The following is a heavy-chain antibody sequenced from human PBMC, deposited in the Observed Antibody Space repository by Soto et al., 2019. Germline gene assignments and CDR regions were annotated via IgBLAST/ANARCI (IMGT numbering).Heavy chain of an antibody. V-gene: IGHV3-30*18. Sequence: QVQLVESGGGVVQPGRSLRLSCAASGFTFSSYGMHWVRQAPGKGLEWGAVISYDGSNKYYADSVKGRFTISRDNSQNTLYLQMNSLRAEDTAVYYCAKASDPVLRYFDWLYFDYWGQGTLVTVSS. CDR3: AKASDPVLRYFDWLYFDY. J-gene: IGHJ4*02. CDR1: GFTFSSYG. D-gene: IGHD3-9*01. CDR2: ISYDGSNK.